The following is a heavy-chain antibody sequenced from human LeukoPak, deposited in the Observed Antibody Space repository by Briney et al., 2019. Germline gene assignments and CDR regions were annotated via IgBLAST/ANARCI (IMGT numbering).Heavy chain of an antibody. D-gene: IGHD4-17*01. Sequence: GGSLRLSCAASGFTFSTYGIHWVRQAPGKGLEWVAFIRYVGTNKWYADSVKGRFTISRDNSKNMLYLQMNSLGAEDTAVYHCAKDRDYGDYPSAYYYYMDVWGKGTTVTVSS. CDR1: GFTFSTYG. J-gene: IGHJ6*03. CDR2: IRYVGTNK. CDR3: AKDRDYGDYPSAYYYYMDV. V-gene: IGHV3-30*02.